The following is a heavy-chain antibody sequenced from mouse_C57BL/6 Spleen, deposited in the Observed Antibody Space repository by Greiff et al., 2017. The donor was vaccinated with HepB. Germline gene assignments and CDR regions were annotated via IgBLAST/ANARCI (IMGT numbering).Heavy chain of an antibody. CDR2: IRNKANNHAT. V-gene: IGHV6-6*01. Sequence: EVQGVESGGGLVQPGGSMKLSCAASGFTFSDAWMDWVRQSPEKGLEWVAEIRNKANNHATYYAESVKGRFTISRDDSKSSVYLQMNSLRAEDTGIYYCTRLGRGYYAMDYWGQGTSVTVSS. D-gene: IGHD4-1*01. CDR3: TRLGRGYYAMDY. CDR1: GFTFSDAW. J-gene: IGHJ4*01.